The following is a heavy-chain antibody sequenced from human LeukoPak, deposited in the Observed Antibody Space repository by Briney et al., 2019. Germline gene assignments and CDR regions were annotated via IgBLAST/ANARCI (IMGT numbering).Heavy chain of an antibody. Sequence: PGGSLRPSCAAAGFTFCCYGMHWVRQAPGKGLEWVAVIWYDGSNKVYADFVKGRFTISRDNSKNTLYLQMNSLRVEDTAVYYCAKDHPGYLQALYYFDYWGQGTLVTVSS. V-gene: IGHV3-33*06. CDR1: GFTFCCYG. D-gene: IGHD2-15*01. CDR3: AKDHPGYLQALYYFDY. J-gene: IGHJ4*02. CDR2: IWYDGSNK.